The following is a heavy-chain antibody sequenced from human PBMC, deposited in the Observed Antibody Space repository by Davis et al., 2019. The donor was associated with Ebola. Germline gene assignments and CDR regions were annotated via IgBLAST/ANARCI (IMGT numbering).Heavy chain of an antibody. CDR2: IIPIFDRT. CDR1: GGTFSTYS. J-gene: IGHJ4*02. D-gene: IGHD5-24*01. CDR3: ARKRWLQSYYFDY. V-gene: IGHV1-69*06. Sequence: SVTVSCKVSGGTFSTYSISWVRQAPGQGLEWMGGIIPIFDRTNYAQKFQGRVTITADKSTSTAYMELSSLRSEDTAVYYCARKRWLQSYYFDYWGQGTLVTVSS.